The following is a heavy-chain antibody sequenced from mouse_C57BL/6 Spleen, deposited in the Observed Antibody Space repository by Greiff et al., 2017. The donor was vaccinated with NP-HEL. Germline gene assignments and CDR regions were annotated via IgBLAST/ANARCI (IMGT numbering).Heavy chain of an antibody. CDR2: ISSGSSTI. CDR3: ARRATVVANYAMDY. V-gene: IGHV5-17*01. Sequence: EVHLVESGGGLVKPGGSLKLSCAASGFTFSDYGMHWVRQAPEKGLEWVAYISSGSSTIYYADTVKGRFTISRDNAKNTLFLQMTSLRSEDTAMYYCARRATVVANYAMDYWGQGTSVTVSP. J-gene: IGHJ4*01. CDR1: GFTFSDYG. D-gene: IGHD1-1*01.